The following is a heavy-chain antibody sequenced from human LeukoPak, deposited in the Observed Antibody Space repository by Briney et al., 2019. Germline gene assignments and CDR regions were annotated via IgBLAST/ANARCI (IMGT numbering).Heavy chain of an antibody. CDR1: GGSISSYY. CDR3: ARDGLWFGESPDDAFDI. V-gene: IGHV4-59*12. J-gene: IGHJ3*02. Sequence: PSETLSLTCTVSGGSISSYYWSWIRQPPGKGLEWIGYIYHSGSTYYNPSLKSRVTISVDRSKNQFSLKLSSVTAADTAVYYCARDGLWFGESPDDAFDIWGQGTMVTVSS. CDR2: IYHSGST. D-gene: IGHD3-10*01.